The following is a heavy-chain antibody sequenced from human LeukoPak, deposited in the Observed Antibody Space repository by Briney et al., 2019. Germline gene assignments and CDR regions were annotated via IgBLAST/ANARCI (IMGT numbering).Heavy chain of an antibody. J-gene: IGHJ3*02. Sequence: GGSLRLSCAASGFTFSSYSMNWVRQAPGKGLEWVSSISSSSSYIYYADSVKGRFTISRDNAKNSLYLQMNSLRAEDTAVYYRARGRDGYNLVDAFDIWGQGIMVTVSS. CDR3: ARGRDGYNLVDAFDI. V-gene: IGHV3-21*01. D-gene: IGHD5-24*01. CDR1: GFTFSSYS. CDR2: ISSSSSYI.